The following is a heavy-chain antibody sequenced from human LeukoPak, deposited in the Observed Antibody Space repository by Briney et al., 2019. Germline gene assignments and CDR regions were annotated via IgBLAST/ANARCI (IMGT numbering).Heavy chain of an antibody. CDR2: INHSGST. CDR1: GGSFSGYY. Sequence: SETLSLTCAVYGGSFSGYYWSWIRQPPGKRLEWIGEINHSGSTNYNPSLKSRVTISVDTSKNQFSLKLSSVTAADTAVYYCARGEYSSSWYYYFDYWGQGTLVTVSS. D-gene: IGHD6-13*01. J-gene: IGHJ4*02. V-gene: IGHV4-34*01. CDR3: ARGEYSSSWYYYFDY.